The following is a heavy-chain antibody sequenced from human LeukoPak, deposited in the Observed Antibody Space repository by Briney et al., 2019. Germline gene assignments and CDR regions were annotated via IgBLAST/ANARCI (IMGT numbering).Heavy chain of an antibody. J-gene: IGHJ5*02. V-gene: IGHV1-2*02. CDR2: INPNSGGT. CDR3: ARGAGIAAAGTGFDP. Sequence: ASVKVSCKASGYTFTGYYMHWVRQAPGQGLEWMGWINPNSGGTNYAQKFQGRVTMTRDTSISTAYMELSRLRSDDTAVYYCARGAGIAAAGTGFDPWGQGTLVTVSS. CDR1: GYTFTGYY. D-gene: IGHD6-13*01.